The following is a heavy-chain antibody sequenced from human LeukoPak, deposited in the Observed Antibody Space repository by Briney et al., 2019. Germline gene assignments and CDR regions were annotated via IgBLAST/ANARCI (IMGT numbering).Heavy chain of an antibody. Sequence: LPGGSLRLSCAASGFTFSSYAMSWVRQAPGKGLEWVSAISGSGSSTYYADSVKGRFTFSRDNSKNTLSLQMNSLRLDDTAVYYCAKGDREGAAGGTGFDSWGQGTLVTVSS. CDR3: AKGDREGAAGGTGFDS. CDR2: ISGSGSST. V-gene: IGHV3-23*01. CDR1: GFTFSSYA. J-gene: IGHJ4*02. D-gene: IGHD6-13*01.